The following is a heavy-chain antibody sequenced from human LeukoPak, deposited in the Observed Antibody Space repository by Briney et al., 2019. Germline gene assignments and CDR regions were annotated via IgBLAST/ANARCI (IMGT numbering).Heavy chain of an antibody. Sequence: SETLSLTCAVYGGSFSGYYWSWIRQPPGKGLEWIGEINHSGSTNYNPSLKSRVTISVDTPKNQFSLKLSSVTAADTAVYYCARTLRYYYGSGSYSKRANWFDPWGQGTLVTVSS. CDR3: ARTLRYYYGSGSYSKRANWFDP. CDR2: INHSGST. CDR1: GGSFSGYY. V-gene: IGHV4-34*01. D-gene: IGHD3-10*01. J-gene: IGHJ5*02.